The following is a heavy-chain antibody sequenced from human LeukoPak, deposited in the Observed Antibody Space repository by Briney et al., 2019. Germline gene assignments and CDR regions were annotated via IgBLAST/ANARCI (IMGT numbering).Heavy chain of an antibody. CDR1: GDSISSGGYF. D-gene: IGHD3-22*01. Sequence: PSETLSLTCTVSGDSISSGGYFWSWIRQHPGKGLEWIGYIYYTGSTYYNPSLKSRVTISVDTSKNQFSLKLSSVTAADTAVYYCTRDGPRSSGYPDNWGQGALVTVSS. CDR3: TRDGPRSSGYPDN. V-gene: IGHV4-31*03. J-gene: IGHJ4*02. CDR2: IYYTGST.